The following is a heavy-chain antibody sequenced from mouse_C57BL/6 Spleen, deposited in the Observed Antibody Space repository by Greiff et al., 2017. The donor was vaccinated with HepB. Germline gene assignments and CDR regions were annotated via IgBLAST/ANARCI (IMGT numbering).Heavy chain of an antibody. J-gene: IGHJ2*01. CDR2: IDPSDSET. V-gene: IGHV1-52*01. CDR3: ARCTTGVGYFDY. D-gene: IGHD1-1*01. Sequence: QVQLQQPGAELVRPGSSVKLSCKASGYTFTSYWMHWVKQRPIQGLEWIGNIDPSDSETHYNQKFKDKATLTVDTSSSTAYMQLRSLTSEDSAVYYCARCTTGVGYFDYWGQGTTLTVSS. CDR1: GYTFTSYW.